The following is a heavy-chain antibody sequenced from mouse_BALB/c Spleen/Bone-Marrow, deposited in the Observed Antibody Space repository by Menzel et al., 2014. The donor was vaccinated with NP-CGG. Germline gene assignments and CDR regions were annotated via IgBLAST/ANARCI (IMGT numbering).Heavy chain of an antibody. CDR1: EFSLTSYG. D-gene: IGHD1-1*01. CDR2: IWAGGST. Sequence: GQVVESGPGLVAPSQSLSITCTVSEFSLTSYGVHWGRQPPGKGLEWLGVIWAGGSTNYNSALMSRLSISKDNSKSQVFLKMNSLQTDDTAMYGCARGGSSRAWFAYWSQGTLVTVSA. CDR3: ARGGSSRAWFAY. J-gene: IGHJ3*01. V-gene: IGHV2-9*02.